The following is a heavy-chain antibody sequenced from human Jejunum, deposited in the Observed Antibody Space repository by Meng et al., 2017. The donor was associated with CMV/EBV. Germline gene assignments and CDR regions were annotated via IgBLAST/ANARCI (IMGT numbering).Heavy chain of an antibody. CDR2: INPNIGGA. Sequence: TFTAHYLHWVRQAPGQGLELMGWINPNIGGAHYLQKFQGRVTMTRDTSLSTAYMEMTSLTSDDTAVYYCAKVIATTRPGSPLDSWGQGTLVTVSS. D-gene: IGHD6-6*01. CDR1: TFTAHY. V-gene: IGHV1-2*02. CDR3: AKVIATTRPGSPLDS. J-gene: IGHJ4*02.